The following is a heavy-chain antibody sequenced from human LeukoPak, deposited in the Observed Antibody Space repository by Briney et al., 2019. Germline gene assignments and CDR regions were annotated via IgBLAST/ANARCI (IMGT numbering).Heavy chain of an antibody. CDR2: IIPILGIA. D-gene: IGHD4-17*01. Sequence: SVKVSCKASRGTFSSYAISWVRPAPGQGLEWMGRIIPILGIANYAQKFQGRVTITADKSTSTAYMELSSLRSEDTAVYYCARGIDDYGDLLDYWGQGTLVTVSS. CDR1: RGTFSSYA. J-gene: IGHJ4*02. CDR3: ARGIDDYGDLLDY. V-gene: IGHV1-69*04.